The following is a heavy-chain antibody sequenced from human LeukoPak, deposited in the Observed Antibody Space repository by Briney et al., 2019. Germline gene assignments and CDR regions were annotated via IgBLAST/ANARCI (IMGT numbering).Heavy chain of an antibody. V-gene: IGHV3-74*01. J-gene: IGHJ4*02. D-gene: IGHD2-15*01. Sequence: GGSLRLSCAAAEFTFSGYWMHWVRQAPGKGLVWVSRINNDGGTTIYADSMKGRFTVSRDNSKNTLFLQMNSLRADDTAVYYCAREYCSGGSCSFDYWGQGTLVTVSS. CDR2: INNDGGTT. CDR3: AREYCSGGSCSFDY. CDR1: EFTFSGYW.